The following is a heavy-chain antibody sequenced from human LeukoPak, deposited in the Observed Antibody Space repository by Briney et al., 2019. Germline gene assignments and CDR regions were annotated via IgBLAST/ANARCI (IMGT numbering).Heavy chain of an antibody. Sequence: RASVTVSCKASGGTFSSYAISWVRQAPGQGIGWMGGIIPIFGTANYAQKFQGRVTITADKSTSTAYMELSSLRSEDTAVYYCARTALPGPVDTAMDPDYWGQGTLVTVSS. CDR2: IIPIFGTA. D-gene: IGHD5-18*01. V-gene: IGHV1-69*06. CDR1: GGTFSSYA. J-gene: IGHJ4*02. CDR3: ARTALPGPVDTAMDPDY.